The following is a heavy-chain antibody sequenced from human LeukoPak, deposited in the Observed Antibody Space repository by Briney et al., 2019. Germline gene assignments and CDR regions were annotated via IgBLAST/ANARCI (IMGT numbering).Heavy chain of an antibody. J-gene: IGHJ6*04. Sequence: GGSLRLSCAASGFTFSSYWMSWVRQAPGKGLEWVANIKQDGSEKYYVDSVKGRFTISRDNAKNSLYLQMNSLRAEDTAVYYCARVPYYGSGSYYNRNYYYGMDVWGKGTTVTVSS. V-gene: IGHV3-7*03. D-gene: IGHD3-10*01. CDR3: ARVPYYGSGSYYNRNYYYGMDV. CDR1: GFTFSSYW. CDR2: IKQDGSEK.